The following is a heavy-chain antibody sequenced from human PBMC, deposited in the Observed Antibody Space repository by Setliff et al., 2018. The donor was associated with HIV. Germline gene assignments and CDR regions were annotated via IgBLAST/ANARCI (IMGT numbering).Heavy chain of an antibody. J-gene: IGHJ4*02. Sequence: ASVKVSCKASGYNFDSFAVIWVRQAPGQGLEWMGWISGYNGQTKDAQKFQGSLIMTTDTATSTSYMEMRSLRSDDTAIYYCARARYGGFDHWGQGSLVTVSS. CDR1: GYNFDSFA. D-gene: IGHD3-16*01. CDR3: ARARYGGFDH. CDR2: ISGYNGQT. V-gene: IGHV1-18*01.